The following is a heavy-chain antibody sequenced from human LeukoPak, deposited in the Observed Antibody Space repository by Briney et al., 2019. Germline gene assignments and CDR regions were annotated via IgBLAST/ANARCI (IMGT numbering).Heavy chain of an antibody. Sequence: SETLSLTCTVSGGSISSSSYYWGWIRQPPGKGLEWIGSIYYSGSTYYNPSLKSRVTISVDTSKNQFSLKLRSVTAADTAVYYCARASCGGGTCYDSRGWFDPWGQGTLVTVSS. CDR1: GGSISSSSYY. D-gene: IGHD2-15*01. CDR3: ARASCGGGTCYDSRGWFDP. CDR2: IYYSGST. V-gene: IGHV4-39*07. J-gene: IGHJ5*02.